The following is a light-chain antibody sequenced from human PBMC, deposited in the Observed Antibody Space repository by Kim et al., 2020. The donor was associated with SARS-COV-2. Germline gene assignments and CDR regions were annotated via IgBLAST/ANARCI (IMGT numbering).Light chain of an antibody. CDR3: SSYAGGNNLL. CDR2: EVE. Sequence: GQPTTLSPPAPIRFVCCYNYASWHQQSPHTPPLLIIYEVERRPSGAPPRYSCSKAGKTSSLTVSGLQFEDEADYCCSSYAGGNNLLFGGGTQLTVL. V-gene: IGLV2-8*01. J-gene: IGLJ3*02. CDR1: IRFVCCYNY.